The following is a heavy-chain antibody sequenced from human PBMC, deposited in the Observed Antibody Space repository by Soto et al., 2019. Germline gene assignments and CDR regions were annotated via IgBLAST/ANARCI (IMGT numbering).Heavy chain of an antibody. CDR2: VYWDDDK. CDR1: GFSLTTSGVG. J-gene: IGHJ5*02. D-gene: IGHD5-18*01. CDR3: AHKGGFGYPES. V-gene: IGHV2-5*02. Sequence: QITLKESGPMLVKPTQALTLTCTCSGFSLTTSGVGVGWIRQPPGKALEWLALVYWDDDKRYSTSLTNRLTLSRDTSQNEVVLTLTHVDPTDTATYFCAHKGGFGYPESWGQGIMVTVSS.